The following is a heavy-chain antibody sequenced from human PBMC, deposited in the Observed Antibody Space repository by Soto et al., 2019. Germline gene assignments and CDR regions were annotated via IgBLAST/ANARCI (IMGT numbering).Heavy chain of an antibody. CDR3: PRDYRVSEIFGVVINYAMDV. V-gene: IGHV4-61*01. CDR1: GGSVSSGTYY. CDR2: IHYSGST. Sequence: SGTLSLTCTVSGGSVSSGTYYWSWIRQPPGRGLEWIGYIHYSGSTTYNPSLKSRVTISVDTSKNQFSLKLSSVTAADKPVYYCPRDYRVSEIFGVVINYAMDVWCQGTTVT. D-gene: IGHD3-3*01. J-gene: IGHJ6*02.